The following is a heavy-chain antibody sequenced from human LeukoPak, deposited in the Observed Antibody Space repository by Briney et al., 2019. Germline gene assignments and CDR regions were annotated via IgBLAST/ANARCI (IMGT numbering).Heavy chain of an antibody. CDR2: LYSGSDT. V-gene: IGHV3-53*01. J-gene: IGHJ2*01. Sequence: PGGSLRLSCAASGFTVSTNYMNWVRQAPGKGLEWVSILYSGSDTYYADSVKGRFTISRDSSKNILSLQMNNLRAEDTAVYYCARVGDHFHWYLDLWGRGPLVTVSS. D-gene: IGHD3-10*01. CDR1: GFTVSTNY. CDR3: ARVGDHFHWYLDL.